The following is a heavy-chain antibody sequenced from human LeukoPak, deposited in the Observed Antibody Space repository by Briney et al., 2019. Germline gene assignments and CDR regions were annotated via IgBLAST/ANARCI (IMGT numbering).Heavy chain of an antibody. V-gene: IGHV1-24*01. CDR3: AISGYYPPTPLEQRWWFDP. Sequence: ASVKVSCKVSGYTLTELSMHWVRQALGKGLEWMGGFDPEDGETIYAQKFQGRVTMTEDTSTDTAYMELSSLRSEDTAVYYCAISGYYPPTPLEQRWWFDPWGQGTLVTVSS. CDR2: FDPEDGET. CDR1: GYTLTELS. D-gene: IGHD3-22*01. J-gene: IGHJ5*02.